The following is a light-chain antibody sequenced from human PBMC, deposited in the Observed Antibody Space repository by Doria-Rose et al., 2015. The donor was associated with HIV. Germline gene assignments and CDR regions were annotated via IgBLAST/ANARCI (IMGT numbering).Light chain of an antibody. CDR1: SSNIGAGYD. V-gene: IGLV1-40*02. CDR3: QSYDSSLKKV. CDR2: DNT. J-gene: IGLJ2*01. Sequence: QSVLTQPPSVSGAPGQRVTISCTGSSSNIGAGYDVHWYQHLPGTAPKLLIYDNTNRPSGVPDRFSGSKSGTSASLAITGLQADDEADYYCQSYDSSLKKVFGGGTKLTVL.